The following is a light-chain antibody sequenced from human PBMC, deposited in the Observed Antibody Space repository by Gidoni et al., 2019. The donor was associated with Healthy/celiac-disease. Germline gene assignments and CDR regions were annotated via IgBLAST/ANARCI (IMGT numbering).Light chain of an antibody. Sequence: SVSVSPGQTASITCSGDKLGDKYACWYQQKPGQSPVLVIYQDSKRPSGIPERFSGSNSGNTATLTISGTQAMDEADYYCQAWDSSTAPFGGGTKLTVL. J-gene: IGLJ2*01. CDR2: QDS. CDR3: QAWDSSTAP. CDR1: KLGDKY. V-gene: IGLV3-1*01.